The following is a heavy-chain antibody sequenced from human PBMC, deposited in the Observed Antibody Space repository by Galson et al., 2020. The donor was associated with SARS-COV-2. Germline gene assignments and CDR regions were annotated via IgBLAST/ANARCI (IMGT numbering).Heavy chain of an antibody. V-gene: IGHV5-51*01. Sequence: KIGESLQHSCKGSRYTFSKYWTAWVRQMPGKGLEYMGIIYPGDSETRYSPSFRGQVTISADKSINTVFLQWSSLKASDTATYYCARHGVGDGYNYDLWGQGTLVTVAS. J-gene: IGHJ5*02. CDR1: RYTFSKYW. D-gene: IGHD1-26*01. CDR2: IYPGDSET. CDR3: ARHGVGDGYNYDL.